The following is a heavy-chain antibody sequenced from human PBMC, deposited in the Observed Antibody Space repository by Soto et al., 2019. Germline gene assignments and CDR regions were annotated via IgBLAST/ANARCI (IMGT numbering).Heavy chain of an antibody. CDR2: IYWDDDK. J-gene: IGHJ4*02. CDR3: AHGKYSSSSYYFDY. Sequence: QITLKESGPTLVKPTQTLTLTCTFSGFSLSPSGVGLCWIRQPPGNALEWLALIYWDDDKRYSPSLKSRLTITQDTSKNQVVLTMTNMDPVDTATYYCAHGKYSSSSYYFDYWGQGTLVTVSS. D-gene: IGHD6-6*01. V-gene: IGHV2-5*02. CDR1: GFSLSPSGVG.